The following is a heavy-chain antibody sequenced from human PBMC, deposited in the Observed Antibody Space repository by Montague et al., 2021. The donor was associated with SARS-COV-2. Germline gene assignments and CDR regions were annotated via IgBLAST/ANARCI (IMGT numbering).Heavy chain of an antibody. CDR2: VYYSRSS. D-gene: IGHD1-26*01. J-gene: IGHJ4*02. V-gene: IGHV4-59*02. CDR3: VRDPAPSGSGTFYDY. Sequence: SETLSLTCTVSGASVSHDFWTWIRQPPGKGLEWIGYVYYSRSSSYNPSLRGRVSIAVDTSKNQFSLRLSTVTVADTAIYYCVRDPAPSGSGTFYDYWGQGTLVAASS. CDR1: GASVSHDF.